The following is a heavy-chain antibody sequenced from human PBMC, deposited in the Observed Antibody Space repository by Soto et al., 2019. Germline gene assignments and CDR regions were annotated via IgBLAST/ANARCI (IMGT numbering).Heavy chain of an antibody. V-gene: IGHV1-69*01. J-gene: IGHJ4*02. D-gene: IGHD3-16*02. CDR2: IIPMFDTP. Sequence: QVQLVQSETEVKKPGSAVKVSCKASGGTFNTYAMNWVRQAPGQGLEWMGGIIPMFDTPRYAQKFQGRVTITVDESTTTAYMERSSLRSDDTAVYYCTRRLGSGGVIGGFDYWGQGTLVTVSS. CDR1: GGTFNTYA. CDR3: TRRLGSGGVIGGFDY.